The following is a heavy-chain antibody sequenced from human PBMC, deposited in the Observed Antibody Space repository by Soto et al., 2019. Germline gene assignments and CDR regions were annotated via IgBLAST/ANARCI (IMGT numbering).Heavy chain of an antibody. J-gene: IGHJ4*02. CDR1: GFSFGTYT. CDR3: AKHLIGGRLQSPFDL. CDR2: LSDSVGTT. V-gene: IGHV3-23*01. Sequence: PGGSLRLSCAVSGFSFGTYTVNWVRQAPGTGLEWVSGLSDSVGTTHYAYSVKGRFTISRDKSKNKLYLQMNNLRAEDTAVYYCAKHLIGGRLQSPFDLWGQGTQVTVSS. D-gene: IGHD3-3*02.